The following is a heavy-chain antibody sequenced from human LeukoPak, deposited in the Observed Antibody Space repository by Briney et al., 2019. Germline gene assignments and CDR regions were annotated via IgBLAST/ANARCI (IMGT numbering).Heavy chain of an antibody. J-gene: IGHJ4*02. CDR3: ARSTFPSDYDSSGYYPWYFDY. V-gene: IGHV3-9*01. CDR2: ISWNSGSI. Sequence: PGRSLRLSCAASGFTFDDYAMHWVRQAPGKGLEWVSGISWNSGSIGYADSVKGRFTISRDNAKNSLYLQMNSLRAEDTALYYCARSTFPSDYDSSGYYPWYFDYWGQGTLVTVSS. CDR1: GFTFDDYA. D-gene: IGHD3-22*01.